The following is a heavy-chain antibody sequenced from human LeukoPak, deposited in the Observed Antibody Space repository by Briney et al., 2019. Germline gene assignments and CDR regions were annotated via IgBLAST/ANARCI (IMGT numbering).Heavy chain of an antibody. Sequence: ASVTVSCTVSGYTLTELSMHWVRQAPGKGLEWMGGFDPEDGETIYAQKFQGRVTMTEDTSTDTAYMELSSLRSEDTAVYYCATEARRGYSGYDYLPFDYWGQGTLVTVSS. J-gene: IGHJ4*02. D-gene: IGHD5-12*01. CDR2: FDPEDGET. CDR1: GYTLTELS. V-gene: IGHV1-24*01. CDR3: ATEARRGYSGYDYLPFDY.